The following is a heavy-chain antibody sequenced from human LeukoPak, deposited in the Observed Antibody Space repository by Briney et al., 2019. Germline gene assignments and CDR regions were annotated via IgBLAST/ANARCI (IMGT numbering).Heavy chain of an antibody. CDR1: KFTFNNYA. V-gene: IGHV3-48*01. J-gene: IGHJ4*02. Sequence: GGSLRLSCLASKFTFNNYAMNWVRQAPGKGLEWVSYISSSSSTIYYADSVKGRFTISRDNAKNSLYLQMNSLRAEDTAVYYCARGVVPAAIGWGQGTLVTVSS. CDR2: ISSSSSTI. D-gene: IGHD2-2*01. CDR3: ARGVVPAAIG.